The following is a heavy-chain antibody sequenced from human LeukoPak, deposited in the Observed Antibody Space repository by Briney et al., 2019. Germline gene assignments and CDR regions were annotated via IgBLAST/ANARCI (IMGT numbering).Heavy chain of an antibody. CDR3: AKEQWDGSYSGYFHY. D-gene: IGHD1-26*01. CDR2: IGDSGGST. Sequence: GGSLRLSCAASGFTFSNYAISWVRQAPRKRLEWVSAIGDSGGSTYYADSVRGRFTISRDNSKNTLHLQMNSLSAEDTAVYYCAKEQWDGSYSGYFHYWGQGTLVTVSS. CDR1: GFTFSNYA. V-gene: IGHV3-23*01. J-gene: IGHJ4*02.